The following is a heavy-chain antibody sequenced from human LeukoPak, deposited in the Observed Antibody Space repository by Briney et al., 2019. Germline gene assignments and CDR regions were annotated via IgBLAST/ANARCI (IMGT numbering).Heavy chain of an antibody. CDR3: ARVGRLRPINWFDP. J-gene: IGHJ5*02. V-gene: IGHV4-31*03. CDR1: GGSISSGGYY. CDR2: IYYSGST. Sequence: PSQTLSLTCTVSGGSISSGGYYWSWIRQHPGKGLEWIGYIYYSGSTYYNPSLKSRVTISVDTSKNQFSLKLSSVTAADTAVYYCARVGRLRPINWFDPWGQGTLVTVSS. D-gene: IGHD5-12*01.